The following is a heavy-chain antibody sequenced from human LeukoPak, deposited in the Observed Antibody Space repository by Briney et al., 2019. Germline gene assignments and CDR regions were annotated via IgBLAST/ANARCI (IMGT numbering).Heavy chain of an antibody. CDR2: ISSSSSTI. CDR1: GFTFSSYS. CDR3: AKAIGYSSGWYEAFDI. D-gene: IGHD6-19*01. V-gene: IGHV3-48*01. J-gene: IGHJ3*02. Sequence: GGSLRLSCAASGFTFSSYSMNWVRQAPGKGLEWVSYISSSSSTIYYADSVKGRFTISRDNAKNSLYLQMNSLRAEDTAVYYCAKAIGYSSGWYEAFDIWGQGTMVTVSS.